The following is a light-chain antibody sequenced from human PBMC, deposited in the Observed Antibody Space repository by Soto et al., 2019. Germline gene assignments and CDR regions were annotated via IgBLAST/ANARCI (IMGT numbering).Light chain of an antibody. CDR3: QHYNSYSEA. V-gene: IGKV1-5*03. Sequence: DIQMTQSPSTLSASVGDRVTITCRASQTISIWLAWYQQKPGKAPKLLIYTASNLKSGVPSRFSGSGSGTEFTLTISSLQPDDFATYYCQHYNSYSEAFGQGTKVELK. J-gene: IGKJ1*01. CDR2: TAS. CDR1: QTISIW.